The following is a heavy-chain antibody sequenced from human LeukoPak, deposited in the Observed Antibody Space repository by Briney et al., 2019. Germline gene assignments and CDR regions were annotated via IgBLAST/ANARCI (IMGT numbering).Heavy chain of an antibody. V-gene: IGHV1-8*03. CDR2: MNPRSGNT. D-gene: IGHD1-1*01. J-gene: IGHJ6*03. Sequence: ASVKVSGKASGYAFSNYDINWVRQATGQRLEWMGWMNPRSGNTGYAQQFQGRVTITRNTSISTAYMELSNLSSEDTAVYYCARAINNWNDVRRYYMDLWGKGTTVTVSS. CDR1: GYAFSNYD. CDR3: ARAINNWNDVRRYYMDL.